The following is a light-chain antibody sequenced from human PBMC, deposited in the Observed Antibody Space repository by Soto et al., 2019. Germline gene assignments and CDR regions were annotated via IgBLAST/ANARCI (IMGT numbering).Light chain of an antibody. CDR1: QTISSW. CDR3: QQYNTYWT. V-gene: IGKV1-5*01. Sequence: DIQMTQSPSTLSASVGDRVTITCRASQTISSWLAWYQQKPGKPPKLLIFDASTLQRVVPSRFSGSGSGTEFTLTISSLQPDDFATYYYQQYNTYWTFGQGPKVELK. CDR2: DAS. J-gene: IGKJ1*01.